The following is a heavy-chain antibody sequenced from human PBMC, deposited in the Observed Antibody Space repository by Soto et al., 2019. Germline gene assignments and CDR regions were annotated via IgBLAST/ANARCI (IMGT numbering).Heavy chain of an antibody. J-gene: IGHJ5*02. Sequence: ASVKVSCKASGYTFTNYGITWVRQAPGQGLEWMGWISAYNGNTNYARKLQGRVTMTTETSTSTAYMELRSLRSDDTAVYYCARHFWDHESWSGYVWFDPWGQGTRGTAPQ. V-gene: IGHV1-18*01. CDR3: ARHFWDHESWSGYVWFDP. CDR2: ISAYNGNT. D-gene: IGHD3-3*01. CDR1: GYTFTNYG.